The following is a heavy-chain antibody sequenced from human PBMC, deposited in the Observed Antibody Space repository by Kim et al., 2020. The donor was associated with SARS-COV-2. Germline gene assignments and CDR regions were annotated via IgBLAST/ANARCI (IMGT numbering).Heavy chain of an antibody. CDR1: GFTFSSYG. D-gene: IGHD4-17*01. CDR3: ARGGSGYGDYAY. CDR2: IWYDGSNK. Sequence: GGSLRLSCAASGFTFSSYGMHWVRQAPGKGLEWVAVIWYDGSNKYYAAPVKGCSTISRDNSKNTLYLQMNSLRAEDTAVYYCARGGSGYGDYAYWGQGTLVTVSS. V-gene: IGHV3-33*01. J-gene: IGHJ4*02.